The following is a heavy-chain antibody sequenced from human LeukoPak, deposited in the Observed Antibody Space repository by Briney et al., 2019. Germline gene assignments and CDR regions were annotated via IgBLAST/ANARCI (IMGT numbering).Heavy chain of an antibody. CDR3: ARSPSMVTTADWFDP. J-gene: IGHJ5*02. Sequence: GGSLRLSCAASGFRFNHYAMHWVRQAPGKGLEWVAVISYDGKNKNYPDSVKGRFTVSRDNSNNTLYLQITSLRGVDTAVYYCARSPSMVTTADWFDPWGQGTLVTVSS. D-gene: IGHD4-17*01. V-gene: IGHV3-30*01. CDR1: GFRFNHYA. CDR2: ISYDGKNK.